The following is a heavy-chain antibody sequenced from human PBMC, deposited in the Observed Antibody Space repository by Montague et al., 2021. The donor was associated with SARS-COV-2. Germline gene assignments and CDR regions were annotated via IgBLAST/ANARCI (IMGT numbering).Heavy chain of an antibody. Sequence: SLRLSFSASGSTFSSYAMSWVRQAPGKGLEWVSAISGSGGSTYYADSVRGRFTISRDNSKNTLYLQMNSLRAEDTAVYYCAKDLSPDIVATIPAFDYWGQGTLVTVSS. CDR2: ISGSGGST. V-gene: IGHV3-23*01. J-gene: IGHJ4*02. CDR1: GSTFSSYA. CDR3: AKDLSPDIVATIPAFDY. D-gene: IGHD5-12*01.